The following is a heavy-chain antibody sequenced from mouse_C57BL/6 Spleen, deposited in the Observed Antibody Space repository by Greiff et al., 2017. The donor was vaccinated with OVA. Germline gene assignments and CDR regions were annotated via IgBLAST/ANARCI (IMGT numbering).Heavy chain of an antibody. V-gene: IGHV8-12*01. CDR1: GFSLSTSGMG. J-gene: IGHJ2*01. Sequence: QVTLKESGPGILQSSQTLSLTCSFSGFSLSTSGMGVSWIRQPSGKGLEWLAHIYWADDKRYNPSLKSRLTISKDTSRNQVFLKITSVATADTATYYCARRALGPGYFDYWGQGTTLTVSS. CDR3: ARRALGPGYFDY. CDR2: IYWADDK. D-gene: IGHD4-1*01.